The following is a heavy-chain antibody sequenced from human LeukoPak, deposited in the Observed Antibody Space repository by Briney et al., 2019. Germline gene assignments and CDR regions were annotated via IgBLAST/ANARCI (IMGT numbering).Heavy chain of an antibody. CDR2: IIPIFGTA. CDR3: ARVVQGAVGEMPYYYMDV. CDR1: GGTFSSYA. V-gene: IGHV1-69*05. D-gene: IGHD5-24*01. Sequence: SVKVSCKASGGTFSSYAISWVRQAPGQGLEWMGGIIPIFGTANYAQKFQGRVTMTRDMSTSTVYMELSSLRSEDTAVYYCARVVQGAVGEMPYYYMDVWGKGTTVTVSS. J-gene: IGHJ6*03.